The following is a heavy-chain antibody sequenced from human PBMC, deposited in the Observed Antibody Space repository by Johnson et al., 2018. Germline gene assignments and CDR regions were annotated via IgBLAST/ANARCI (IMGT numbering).Heavy chain of an antibody. CDR2: IYSGGTT. J-gene: IGHJ3*02. CDR1: GLTVGSSY. Sequence: VQLVETGGGLIQPGGSLRLSCAASGLTVGSSYMSWVRQAPGKGLEWVSLIYSGGTTYYADSVKDRFTISRDNSKNTLYLQMNSLRAEDTAVYYCASGGPARNAFDIWGLGTMVTVSS. CDR3: ASGGPARNAFDI. D-gene: IGHD2-2*01. V-gene: IGHV3-53*02.